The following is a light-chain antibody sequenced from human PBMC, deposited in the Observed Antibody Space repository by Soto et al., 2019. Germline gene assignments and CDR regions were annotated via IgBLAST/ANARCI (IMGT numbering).Light chain of an antibody. CDR3: CSYAGSYTHV. J-gene: IGLJ1*01. V-gene: IGLV2-11*01. Sequence: QSALTQPRSVSGSPGQSVTISCTGTSSDVGTYTYVSWYQQHPSKAPKLIIYDVIKRPSGVPDRFSGSKSGNTASLTISGLQAEDEADYYCCSYAGSYTHVFGTGTKVTVL. CDR1: SSDVGTYTY. CDR2: DVI.